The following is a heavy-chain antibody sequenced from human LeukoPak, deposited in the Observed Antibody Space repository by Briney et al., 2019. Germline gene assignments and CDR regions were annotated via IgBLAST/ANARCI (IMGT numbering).Heavy chain of an antibody. Sequence: NPSLKSRVTFSVDTSKSQFSLKLSSVTAADTAVYYCARETVGATFVTGGIDYWGQGTLVTVSS. J-gene: IGHJ4*02. D-gene: IGHD1-26*01. CDR3: ARETVGATFVTGGIDY. V-gene: IGHV4-59*01.